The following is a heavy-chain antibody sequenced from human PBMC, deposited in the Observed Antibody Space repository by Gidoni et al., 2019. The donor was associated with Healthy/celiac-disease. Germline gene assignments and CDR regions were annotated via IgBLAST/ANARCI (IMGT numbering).Heavy chain of an antibody. Sequence: EVQLVESGGGLVQPGGSLRLSCAASGFTFSSYWMHWVRQAPGKGLVWVSRINSDGSSTSYADSVKGRFTISRDNAKNTLYLQMNSLRAEDTAVYYCARALYDSVANYYYYYGMDVWGQGTTVTVSS. CDR3: ARALYDSVANYYYYYGMDV. D-gene: IGHD5-12*01. CDR2: INSDGSST. CDR1: GFTFSSYW. J-gene: IGHJ6*02. V-gene: IGHV3-74*01.